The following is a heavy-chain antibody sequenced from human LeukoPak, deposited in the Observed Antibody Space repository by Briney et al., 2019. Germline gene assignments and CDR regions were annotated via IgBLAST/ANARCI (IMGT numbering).Heavy chain of an antibody. Sequence: SVKVSCKASGYTFNGYYKHWVRQAPGQGLEWMGWINPNSGGTNYQGRVTMTRDTSISTAYMELSRLRSDDTAMYYCARSSGWKYNIDYWGQGTLVTVSS. CDR1: GYTFNGYY. CDR3: ARSSGWKYNIDY. D-gene: IGHD6-19*01. J-gene: IGHJ4*02. V-gene: IGHV1-2*02. CDR2: INPNSGGT.